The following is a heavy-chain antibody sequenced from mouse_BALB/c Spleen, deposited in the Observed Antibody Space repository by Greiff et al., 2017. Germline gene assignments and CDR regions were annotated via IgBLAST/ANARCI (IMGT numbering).Heavy chain of an antibody. CDR3: TRSGDYDRESAYYAMDY. CDR1: GFAFTNYL. CDR2: INPGSGGT. Sequence: QVQLQQSGAELVRPGPSVKVSCTASGFAFTNYLIEWVKQRPGQGLEWIGVINPGSGGTNYNEKFKGKATLTADKSSSTAYMQLSSLTSDDSAVYFCTRSGDYDRESAYYAMDYWGQGTSVTVSS. V-gene: IGHV1-54*01. D-gene: IGHD2-4*01. J-gene: IGHJ4*01.